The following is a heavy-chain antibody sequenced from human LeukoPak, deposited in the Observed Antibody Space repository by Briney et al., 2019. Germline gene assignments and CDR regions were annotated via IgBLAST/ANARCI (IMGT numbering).Heavy chain of an antibody. Sequence: EASVKVSCKASGYTFTSYGISWVRQAPGQGLEWMGWISAYNGNTNYAQKLQGRVTMTTDTSTSTAYMELRSLRSDDTAVYYCARDGLITFDYYYYYGMDVWGQGTTVTVSS. CDR3: ARDGLITFDYYYYYGMDV. D-gene: IGHD2-8*01. J-gene: IGHJ6*02. V-gene: IGHV1-18*01. CDR2: ISAYNGNT. CDR1: GYTFTSYG.